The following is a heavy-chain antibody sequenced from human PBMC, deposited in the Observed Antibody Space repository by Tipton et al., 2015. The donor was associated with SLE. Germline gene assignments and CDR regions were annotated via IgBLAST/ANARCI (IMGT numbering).Heavy chain of an antibody. J-gene: IGHJ4*02. CDR3: ARETPSFDY. CDR1: GGTFSSYA. V-gene: IGHV1-69*05. Sequence: QLVQSGAEVKKPGSSVKVSCKASGGTFSSYAISWVRQAPGQGLEWMGRIIPIFGTANYAQKFQGRVTMTTDPSTSTAYMELRSLSSDDTAVYYCARETPSFDYWGQGTLVTVSS. CDR2: IIPIFGTA.